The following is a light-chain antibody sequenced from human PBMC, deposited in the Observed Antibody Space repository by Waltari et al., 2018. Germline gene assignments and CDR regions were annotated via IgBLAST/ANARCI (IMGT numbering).Light chain of an antibody. Sequence: AIQLTQSPSSLSASVGDRVTITCRASQGIRSALAWYQQKPGKAPKLLIYDASSLESGVPSRFSGSGSGTDFTLTISSLQPEDFATYYCQQFNSYPRITFGPGTKVDIK. CDR2: DAS. V-gene: IGKV1-13*02. J-gene: IGKJ3*01. CDR1: QGIRSA. CDR3: QQFNSYPRIT.